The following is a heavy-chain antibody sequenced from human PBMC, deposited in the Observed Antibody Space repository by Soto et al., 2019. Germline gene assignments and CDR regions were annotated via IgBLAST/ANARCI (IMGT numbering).Heavy chain of an antibody. V-gene: IGHV4-4*02. J-gene: IGHJ4*02. D-gene: IGHD3-10*01. CDR3: ARGSMVRGVPPEY. CDR2: IHHTGST. CDR1: GGSISTNNW. Sequence: QLQLKESGPGLVKPSETLSLTCAVSGGSISTNNWWSWLRQPPGKGLEWIGEIHHTGSTNYNPSLKRRVPISVDKSKKQFSVRLTSVSAADTAIYFCARGSMVRGVPPEYWGQGTLVTVSS.